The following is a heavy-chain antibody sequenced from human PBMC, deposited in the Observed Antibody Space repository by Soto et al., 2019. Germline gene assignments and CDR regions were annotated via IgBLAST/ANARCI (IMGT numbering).Heavy chain of an antibody. D-gene: IGHD3-10*01. J-gene: IGHJ6*02. CDR1: GDSVSSNSAA. CDR2: TYYRSKWYN. V-gene: IGHV6-1*01. CDR3: ARDLYGSGSYYFYYCYGMDV. Sequence: SQTLSLTCAISGDSVSSNSAAWNWIRQSPSRGLEWLGRTYYRSKWYNDYAVSVKSRITINPDTSKNQFSLQLNSVTPEDTAVYYCARDLYGSGSYYFYYCYGMDVWGQGTTVTVSS.